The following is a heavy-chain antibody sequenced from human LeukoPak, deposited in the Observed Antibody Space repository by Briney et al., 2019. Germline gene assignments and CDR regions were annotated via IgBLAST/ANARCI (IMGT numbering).Heavy chain of an antibody. Sequence: ASVKVSCKASGGTFSSYAISWVRQAPGQGLEWMGWISAYNGNTNYAQKLQGRVTMTTDTSTSTAYMELRSLRSDDTAVYYCARDAGYSYGYRAFDIWGQGTMVTVSS. CDR1: GGTFSSYA. CDR2: ISAYNGNT. CDR3: ARDAGYSYGYRAFDI. J-gene: IGHJ3*02. V-gene: IGHV1-18*01. D-gene: IGHD5-18*01.